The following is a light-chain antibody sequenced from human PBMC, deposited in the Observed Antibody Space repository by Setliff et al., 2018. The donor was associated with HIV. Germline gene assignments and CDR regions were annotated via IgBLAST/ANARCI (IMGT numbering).Light chain of an antibody. V-gene: IGLV2-11*01. CDR3: CSYASTGSFV. Sequence: QSALAQPRSVSGSRGQTVTFSCTGGSSDVGGYDYVSWYQQHPGKAPKLIIYDVSKRPSGVPARFSGFKSGNTAYLTISGLQPEDEAEYYCCSYASTGSFVFGTGTKGTV. CDR2: DVS. CDR1: SSDVGGYDY. J-gene: IGLJ1*01.